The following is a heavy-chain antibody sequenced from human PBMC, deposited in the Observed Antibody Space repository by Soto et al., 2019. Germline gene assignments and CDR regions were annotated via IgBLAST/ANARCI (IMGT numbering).Heavy chain of an antibody. CDR2: INHSGST. Sequence: SETLSLTCAVYGGSFSCYYWSWIRQPPGKGLEWIGEINHSGSTDYNPSLKSRVTISVDTSKNQFSLKLSSVTAADTAVYYCAGGMAAAGTLRYYYYYYGMDVWGQGTTVTVSS. V-gene: IGHV4-34*01. CDR3: AGGMAAAGTLRYYYYYYGMDV. CDR1: GGSFSCYY. J-gene: IGHJ6*02. D-gene: IGHD6-13*01.